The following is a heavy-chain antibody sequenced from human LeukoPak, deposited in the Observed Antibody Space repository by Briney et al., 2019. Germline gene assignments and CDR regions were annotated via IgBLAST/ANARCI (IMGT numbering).Heavy chain of an antibody. CDR3: AGDYNSLTGLNY. J-gene: IGHJ4*02. D-gene: IGHD3-9*01. V-gene: IGHV3-73*01. Sequence: GGPLRLSCAASGFTFSDSAMHWVRQASGKGLEWLGRIRNQANNDATAYGASVKGRFIISRDDSRTTAYLQMNSLKTEDTAVYYCAGDYNSLTGLNYWGQGTLVTVSS. CDR1: GFTFSDSA. CDR2: IRNQANNDAT.